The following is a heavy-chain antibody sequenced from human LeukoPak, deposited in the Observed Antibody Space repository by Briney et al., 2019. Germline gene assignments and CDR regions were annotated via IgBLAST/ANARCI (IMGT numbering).Heavy chain of an antibody. D-gene: IGHD3-22*01. CDR3: ARRGYDSSGYYGYFDY. CDR1: GFSFSSYW. Sequence: GGSLRLSCAASGFSFSSYWMHWVRQAPGKGLAWVSRINTDGSSTNYADSVKGRFTISRDNAKNTLYLQMNSLRAEDTAVYYCARRGYDSSGYYGYFDYWGQGTLVTVSS. CDR2: INTDGSST. V-gene: IGHV3-74*01. J-gene: IGHJ4*02.